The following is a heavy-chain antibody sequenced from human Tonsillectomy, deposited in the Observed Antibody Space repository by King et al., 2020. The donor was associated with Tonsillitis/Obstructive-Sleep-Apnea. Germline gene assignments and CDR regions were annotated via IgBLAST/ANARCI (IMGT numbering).Heavy chain of an antibody. Sequence: HVQLQQWGAGLLTPSETLSLTCAVYGGSFSGYYWSWIRQSPGKGLKWIGEINYIGSTNYNPSLKSRVTISIDSSKNQFSLKLSSLTAADTAVYYCARDTWFDPWGQGTLVTVSS. V-gene: IGHV4-34*01. CDR2: INYIGST. CDR3: ARDTWFDP. CDR1: GGSFSGYY. J-gene: IGHJ5*01.